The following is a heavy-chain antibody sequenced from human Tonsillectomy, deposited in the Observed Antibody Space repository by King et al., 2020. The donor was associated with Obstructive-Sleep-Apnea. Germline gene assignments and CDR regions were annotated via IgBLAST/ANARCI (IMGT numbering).Heavy chain of an antibody. D-gene: IGHD4-17*01. V-gene: IGHV1-8*01. CDR2: MNPNSGNT. J-gene: IGHJ4*02. CDR3: ARVGRYGDYFDY. Sequence: VQLVESGAEVKKPGASEKVSCKASGYTFTSYDVNWVRQATGQGLEWMGWMNPNSGNTGYEQKFQGRVTMTRNTSISTAYMELSSLRSEDTAVYYCARVGRYGDYFDYWGQGTLVTVSS. CDR1: GYTFTSYD.